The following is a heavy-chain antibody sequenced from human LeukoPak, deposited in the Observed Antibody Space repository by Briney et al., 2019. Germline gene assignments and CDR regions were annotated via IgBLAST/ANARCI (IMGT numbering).Heavy chain of an antibody. CDR3: GRALYRGFDY. CDR1: GFTFSSDW. V-gene: IGHV3-74*01. Sequence: GGSLRLSCAASGFTFSSDWMHWVRQAPGKGLVWVSRISSDGSSTSYADSVRGRFTISRGNAKNTLYLQMNSLRAEDTAVYYCGRALYRGFDYWGQGTLATVSS. D-gene: IGHD1-26*01. J-gene: IGHJ4*02. CDR2: ISSDGSST.